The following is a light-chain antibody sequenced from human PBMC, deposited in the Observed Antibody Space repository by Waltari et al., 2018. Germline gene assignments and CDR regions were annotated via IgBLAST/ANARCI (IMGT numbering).Light chain of an antibody. CDR1: QSLLHSNGYKY. Sequence: DLVMTQSPLSLPVTPGESAAISCRSSQSLLHSNGYKYLDWYLQKPGQSPQLLIYLGSNRASGVPDRFSGSGSGTDFTLKISRVEAEDVGVYYCMQALQTPWTFGQGTKVEIK. J-gene: IGKJ1*01. CDR3: MQALQTPWT. CDR2: LGS. V-gene: IGKV2-28*01.